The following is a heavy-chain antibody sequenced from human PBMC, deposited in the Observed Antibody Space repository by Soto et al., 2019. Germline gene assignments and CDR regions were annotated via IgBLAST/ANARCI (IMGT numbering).Heavy chain of an antibody. J-gene: IGHJ5*02. D-gene: IGHD2-2*01. V-gene: IGHV4-30-2*01. CDR2: IYHSGST. Sequence: SETLSLTCAVSGGSISSGGYSWSWIWQPPGKGLEWIGYIYHSGSTYYNPSLKSRVTISVDRSKNQFSLKLSSVTAADTAVYYCASTRDCISTSCYGVGWFDPWGQGTLVTVSS. CDR3: ASTRDCISTSCYGVGWFDP. CDR1: GGSISSGGYS.